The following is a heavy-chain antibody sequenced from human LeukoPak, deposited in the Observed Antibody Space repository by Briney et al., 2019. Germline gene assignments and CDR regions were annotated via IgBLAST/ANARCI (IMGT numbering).Heavy chain of an antibody. CDR1: GGSISSNSYY. D-gene: IGHD3-10*01. CDR3: ARGYRGGGRAEFDY. V-gene: IGHV4-39*07. Sequence: SQTLSLTCTVSGGSISSNSYYWGWIRQPPGKGLEWIGSVYYRGTTYYNPSLRSRVNISVDTSKKQFSLKLSSVTAADTAVYYCARGYRGGGRAEFDYWGQGTLVTVSS. J-gene: IGHJ4*02. CDR2: VYYRGTT.